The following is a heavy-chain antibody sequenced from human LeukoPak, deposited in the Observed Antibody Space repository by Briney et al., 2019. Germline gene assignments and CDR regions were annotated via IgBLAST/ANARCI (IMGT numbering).Heavy chain of an antibody. V-gene: IGHV3-7*04. Sequence: PGGSLRLSCAASGFTFSSYWMSWVRQAPGKGLEWVANIKQDGSEKYYVDSVKGRFTISRDNAKNSLYLQMNSLRAEDTAVYYCARAYSSSWYLDYYYYYGMDVWGQGTTVTVSS. CDR2: IKQDGSEK. J-gene: IGHJ6*02. CDR3: ARAYSSSWYLDYYYYYGMDV. CDR1: GFTFSSYW. D-gene: IGHD6-13*01.